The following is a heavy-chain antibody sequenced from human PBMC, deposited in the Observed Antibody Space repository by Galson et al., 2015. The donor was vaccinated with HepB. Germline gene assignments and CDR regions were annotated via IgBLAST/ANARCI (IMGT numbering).Heavy chain of an antibody. CDR1: GFTFNSFW. J-gene: IGHJ4*02. CDR3: ARDPVRGDGYTWDY. Sequence: FLRLSCAASGFTFNSFWMSWVRQVPGKGLEWVANIKGDGSEKQYVDSVRGRFTISRDNAMNSLYLQMNSLRGEDTAVYYCARDPVRGDGYTWDYWGQGTLVTVSS. CDR2: IKGDGSEK. V-gene: IGHV3-7*01. D-gene: IGHD5-24*01.